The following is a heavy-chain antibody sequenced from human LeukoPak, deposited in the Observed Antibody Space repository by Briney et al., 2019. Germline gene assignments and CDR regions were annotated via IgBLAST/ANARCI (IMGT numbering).Heavy chain of an antibody. CDR3: ARGDYYYGSGSYYNGVFDP. CDR1: GFTFSSYA. CDR2: ISSNGGST. J-gene: IGHJ5*02. V-gene: IGHV3-64*01. Sequence: GGSLRLSCAASGFTFSSYAMHWVRQAPGKGLEYVSAISSNGGSTYYANSVKGRLTISRDNSKNTLYLQMGSLRAEDMAVYYCARGDYYYGSGSYYNGVFDPWGQGTLVTVSS. D-gene: IGHD3-10*01.